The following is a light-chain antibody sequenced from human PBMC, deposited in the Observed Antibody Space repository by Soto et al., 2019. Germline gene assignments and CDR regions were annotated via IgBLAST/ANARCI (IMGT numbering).Light chain of an antibody. Sequence: DIQMTQSPSTLSASVGDRVTITCRASQSIDSWLAWYQQKPGKAPKLLIYKASSLESGVPSRFSGSGSWTEFTLTISSLQPDDLATYYCQQFKGTFGQGTKVEIK. CDR2: KAS. CDR1: QSIDSW. V-gene: IGKV1-5*03. CDR3: QQFKGT. J-gene: IGKJ1*01.